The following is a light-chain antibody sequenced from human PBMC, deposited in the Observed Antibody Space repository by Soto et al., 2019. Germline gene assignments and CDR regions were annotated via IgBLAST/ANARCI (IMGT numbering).Light chain of an antibody. Sequence: EFVLTQSPGTLSLCPGERDTLXCRASQTVRNNYLAWYQQKPGQAPRLLIYDASSRATGIPDRFSGGGSGTDFTLTISRLEPEDFAVYYCQQYDNWPWTFGQGTKVDIK. CDR3: QQYDNWPWT. V-gene: IGKV3-20*01. J-gene: IGKJ1*01. CDR1: QTVRNNY. CDR2: DAS.